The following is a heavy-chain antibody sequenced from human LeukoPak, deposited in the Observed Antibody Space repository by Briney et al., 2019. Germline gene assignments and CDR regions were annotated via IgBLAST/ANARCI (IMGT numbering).Heavy chain of an antibody. Sequence: GGSLRLSCAASGFTFSSYGMHWVRQAPGKGLEWVAFIRYDGSNKYYADSVEGRFTISRDNSKNTLYLQMNSLRAEDTAVYYCAKGEDIVVVVAATFGYSFDYWGQGTLVTVSS. D-gene: IGHD2-15*01. CDR2: IRYDGSNK. J-gene: IGHJ4*02. CDR3: AKGEDIVVVVAATFGYSFDY. CDR1: GFTFSSYG. V-gene: IGHV3-30*02.